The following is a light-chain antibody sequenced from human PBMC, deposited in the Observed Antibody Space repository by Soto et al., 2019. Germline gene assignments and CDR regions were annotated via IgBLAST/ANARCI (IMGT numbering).Light chain of an antibody. J-gene: IGLJ1*01. CDR3: CSFTSSTTNL. Sequence: QSVLTQPASVSGSPGQSITISCTGTSSDFGNYNLVSWYQQHPGKVPKLILFEVNKRPSGVSGRFSGSKSGNTASLTISGLQAEDEADYYCCSFTSSTTNLFGTGTNVTV. CDR2: EVN. V-gene: IGLV2-23*02. CDR1: SSDFGNYNL.